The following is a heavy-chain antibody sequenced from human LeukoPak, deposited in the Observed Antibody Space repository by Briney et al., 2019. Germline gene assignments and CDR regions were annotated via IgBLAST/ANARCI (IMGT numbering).Heavy chain of an antibody. CDR3: AKPIGGGLAVTADWFHP. J-gene: IGHJ5*01. CDR1: GFAFSGYA. V-gene: IGHV3-23*01. Sequence: PGGSLRLSCTASGFAFSGYAMSWLRQPPGKGLEWVSTINANSGTTYYAASVRGRFTISRDNSKNTLYLQLNTLRADDRATYYCAKPIGGGLAVTADWFHPWGQGTLVVVSS. CDR2: INANSGTT. D-gene: IGHD6-19*01.